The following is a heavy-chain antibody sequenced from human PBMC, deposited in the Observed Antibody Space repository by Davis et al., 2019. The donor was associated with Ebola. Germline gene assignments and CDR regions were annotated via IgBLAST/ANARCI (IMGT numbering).Heavy chain of an antibody. J-gene: IGHJ6*03. V-gene: IGHV3-23*01. Sequence: GESLKISCAASGFTFGSSAMSWVRQAPGKGLELVSVISGSGGTTYYADSVKGRFTISRDNSKNTLFLQMNGLRAEDTAVYYCTKAGVTGFYYYYMDVWGTGTAVTVSS. CDR2: ISGSGGTT. CDR1: GFTFGSSA. CDR3: TKAGVTGFYYYYMDV. D-gene: IGHD4-11*01.